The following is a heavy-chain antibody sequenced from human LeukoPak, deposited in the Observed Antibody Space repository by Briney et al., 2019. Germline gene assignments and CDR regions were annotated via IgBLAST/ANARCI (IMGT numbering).Heavy chain of an antibody. CDR1: GYTFTTYY. Sequence: ASVKVSCKASGYTFTTYYMHWVRQAPGQGLEWVGIINPRGGSTTYAQKFQGRVTMTRDTSTSTVYMELSSLKSDDTAVYYCARGGGPGNYPFDFWGQGTLVTVPS. V-gene: IGHV1-46*01. J-gene: IGHJ4*02. CDR3: ARGGGPGNYPFDF. D-gene: IGHD1-7*01. CDR2: INPRGGST.